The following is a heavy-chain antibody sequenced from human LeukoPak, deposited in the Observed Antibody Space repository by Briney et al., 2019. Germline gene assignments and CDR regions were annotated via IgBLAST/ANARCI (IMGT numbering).Heavy chain of an antibody. CDR3: ARESRDGYNYLDY. V-gene: IGHV4-61*01. CDR2: IYYSGST. Sequence: PSETLSLTCTVSGGSVSSGSYYGSWIRQPPGKGLEWIGFIYYSGSTNYNPSLKSRVTISVDTSKNQFSLKLSSVTAADTAVYYCARESRDGYNYLDYWGQGTLVTVSS. J-gene: IGHJ4*02. D-gene: IGHD5-24*01. CDR1: GGSVSSGSYY.